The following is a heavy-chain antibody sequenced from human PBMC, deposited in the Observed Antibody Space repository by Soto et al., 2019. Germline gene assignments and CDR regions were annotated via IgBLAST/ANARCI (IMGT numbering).Heavy chain of an antibody. D-gene: IGHD3-16*01. V-gene: IGHV3-9*01. Sequence: EVQLVESGGGWVQPGRSLRLSCAASGFTFDVYAMHWVRQAPGKGLEWVSGINYNSGSVGYADSVKGRFTISRDNAKNSLHLQMNSLSAEDSAVYYCAKDISLRGWVHLVVEYWGQGTLVTVSP. CDR2: INYNSGSV. CDR1: GFTFDVYA. CDR3: AKDISLRGWVHLVVEY. J-gene: IGHJ4*02.